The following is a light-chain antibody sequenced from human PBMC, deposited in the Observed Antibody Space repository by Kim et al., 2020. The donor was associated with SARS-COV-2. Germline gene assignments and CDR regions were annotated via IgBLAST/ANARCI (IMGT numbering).Light chain of an antibody. J-gene: IGKJ4*01. Sequence: SLAPGESATLSRRASQSLSTYLAWYQHKPGQAPRLLIYDASDRATGIPARFSGSGSRTDFTLTISSLEPEDFAIYYCQQRSHGLTFGGGTKVDIK. V-gene: IGKV3-11*01. CDR2: DAS. CDR1: QSLSTY. CDR3: QQRSHGLT.